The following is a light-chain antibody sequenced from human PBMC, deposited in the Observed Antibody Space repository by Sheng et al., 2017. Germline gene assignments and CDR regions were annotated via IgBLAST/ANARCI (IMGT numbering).Light chain of an antibody. Sequence: DIQMTQSPSSLSASVGDRVTITCRASQSISSYLNWYQQKPGKAPKLLIYAASSLQSGVPSRFSGSGSGTDFTLTISSLQPEDFATYYCQQSYSTLQWTFGQGTKVE. CDR1: QSISSY. CDR3: QQSYSTLQWT. J-gene: IGKJ1*01. V-gene: IGKV1-39*01. CDR2: AAS.